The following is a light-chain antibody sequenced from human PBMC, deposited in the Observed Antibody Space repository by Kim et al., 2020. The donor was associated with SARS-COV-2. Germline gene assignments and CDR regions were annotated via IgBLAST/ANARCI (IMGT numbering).Light chain of an antibody. CDR1: QDIRND. J-gene: IGKJ5*01. CDR2: GAS. Sequence: AAVGDGVPITCRASQDIRNDLGWYQQNPGRAPKRLLYGASSLQSGVPSRFSGSGSGTEFTLTISSVQPEDFATYFCLQHSTYPCTFGQGTRLEIK. V-gene: IGKV1-17*01. CDR3: LQHSTYPCT.